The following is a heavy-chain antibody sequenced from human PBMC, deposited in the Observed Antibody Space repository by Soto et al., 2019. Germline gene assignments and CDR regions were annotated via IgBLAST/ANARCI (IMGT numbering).Heavy chain of an antibody. V-gene: IGHV1-69*13. CDR2: IIPIFGTA. CDR3: ARDGTQLGMFDY. J-gene: IGHJ4*02. Sequence: ASVKVSCKASGGTFSSYAISWVRQAPGQGLEWMGGIIPIFGTANYAQKFQGRVTITADESTSTAYMELSSLRSEDTAVYYCARDGTQLGMFDYWGQGTLVTVSS. D-gene: IGHD7-27*01. CDR1: GGTFSSYA.